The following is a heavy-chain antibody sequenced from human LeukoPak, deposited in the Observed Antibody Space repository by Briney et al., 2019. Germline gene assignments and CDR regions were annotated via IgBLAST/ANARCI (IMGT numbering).Heavy chain of an antibody. CDR3: AKDLEY. J-gene: IGHJ4*02. Sequence: GGSLRLSCAASGFTFSSYGMHWVRQAPGKGLEWVAVIWYGGSNKYYADSVKGRFTISRDNSKNTLYLQMNSLRAEDTAVYYCAKDLEYWGQGTLVTVSS. CDR2: IWYGGSNK. CDR1: GFTFSSYG. D-gene: IGHD1-1*01. V-gene: IGHV3-30*02.